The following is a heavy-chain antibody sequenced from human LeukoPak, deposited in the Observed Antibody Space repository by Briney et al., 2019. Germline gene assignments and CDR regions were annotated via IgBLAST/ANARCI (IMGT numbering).Heavy chain of an antibody. Sequence: QTGGSLRLSCAASGFTFSSYAMSWVRQAPGKGLEWVSAISGSGGSTYYADSVKGRFTISRDNSKNTLYLQMNSLRAEDTALYYCAKDRSYGSGGNIDYWGQGTLVTVSS. V-gene: IGHV3-23*01. CDR2: ISGSGGST. J-gene: IGHJ4*02. D-gene: IGHD3-10*01. CDR1: GFTFSSYA. CDR3: AKDRSYGSGGNIDY.